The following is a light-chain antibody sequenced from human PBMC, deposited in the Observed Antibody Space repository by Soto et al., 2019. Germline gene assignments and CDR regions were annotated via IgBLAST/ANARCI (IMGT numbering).Light chain of an antibody. Sequence: QSALTQPRSVSGSPGQSVAISCTGTSSDVGAYNYVSWYQQHPGKAPKLLIYDVNKRPSGAPDRFSGSKSGNTASLTISGLQAEDEADYYCCSYVGSSSWVFGGGTKLTVL. CDR2: DVN. CDR1: SSDVGAYNY. CDR3: CSYVGSSSWV. J-gene: IGLJ3*02. V-gene: IGLV2-11*01.